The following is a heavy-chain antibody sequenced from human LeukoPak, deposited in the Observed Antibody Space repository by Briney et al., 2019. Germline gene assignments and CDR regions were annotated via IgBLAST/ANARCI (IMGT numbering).Heavy chain of an antibody. CDR3: VKEVTGYGYFDY. D-gene: IGHD2-2*03. Sequence: PGGSLRLSCVASGFTFSNYAMSWVRQAPGKGLEWIAALNGGRTFFQDSVRGRFTISRDNSKNTLYFQLNSLRGDDTAVYCVKEVTGYGYFDYWGRGTLVTVSS. CDR1: GFTFSNYA. CDR2: LNGGRT. J-gene: IGHJ4*02. V-gene: IGHV3-23*01.